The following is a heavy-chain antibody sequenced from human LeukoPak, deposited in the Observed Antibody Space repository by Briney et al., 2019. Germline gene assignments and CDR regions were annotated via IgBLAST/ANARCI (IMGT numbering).Heavy chain of an antibody. Sequence: PSETLSLTCTVSGCSISSYYWSWIRQPPGKGLEWIGNIYYSGSTKYNPSLKSRVTISVDTSKNQFSLKLSSVTAADTAVYYCATGLHSGWSLYYFDFWGQGTLVTVSS. D-gene: IGHD6-19*01. J-gene: IGHJ4*02. V-gene: IGHV4-59*01. CDR2: IYYSGST. CDR3: ATGLHSGWSLYYFDF. CDR1: GCSISSYY.